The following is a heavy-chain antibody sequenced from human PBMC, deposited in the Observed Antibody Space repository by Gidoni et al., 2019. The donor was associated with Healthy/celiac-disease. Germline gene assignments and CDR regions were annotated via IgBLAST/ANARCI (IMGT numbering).Heavy chain of an antibody. J-gene: IGHJ4*02. D-gene: IGHD3-10*01. CDR1: GGSISSSSYY. V-gene: IGHV4-39*07. Sequence: QLQLQESGPGLVKPSETLSLTCTVSGGSISSSSYYWGWIRQPPGKGLEWIGSIYYSGSTYYNPSLKSRVTISVDTSKNQFSLKLSSVTAADTAVYYCARNRVLWFGEGGYWGQGTLVTVSS. CDR2: IYYSGST. CDR3: ARNRVLWFGEGGY.